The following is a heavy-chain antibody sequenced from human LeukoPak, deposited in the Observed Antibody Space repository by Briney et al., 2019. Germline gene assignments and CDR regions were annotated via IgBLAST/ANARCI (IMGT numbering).Heavy chain of an antibody. J-gene: IGHJ6*04. CDR1: GYSFTSYW. Sequence: GGSLKISCQGSGYSFTSYWIAWVRQMPGKGLEWMGIIYPGDSDTRYSPSFQGEVTISADKSISTAYLQWSSPKASDTAMYYCASSYYYGSGSYFHYGMDVWGKGTTVTVSS. CDR2: IYPGDSDT. V-gene: IGHV5-51*01. D-gene: IGHD3-10*01. CDR3: ASSYYYGSGSYFHYGMDV.